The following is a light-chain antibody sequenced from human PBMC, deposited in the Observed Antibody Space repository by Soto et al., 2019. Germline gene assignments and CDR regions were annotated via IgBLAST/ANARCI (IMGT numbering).Light chain of an antibody. J-gene: IGKJ3*01. Sequence: EIVLTQSPGTLSLSPGERATLSCRASQSVSSTYLAWYQQKPGQAPRLLIYGASSRATGIPDRFSGSGSGTDFTLTISRLEPEDFAVYYCQHCGSPPFTFGPGTKVDIK. CDR2: GAS. CDR1: QSVSSTY. V-gene: IGKV3-20*01. CDR3: QHCGSPPFT.